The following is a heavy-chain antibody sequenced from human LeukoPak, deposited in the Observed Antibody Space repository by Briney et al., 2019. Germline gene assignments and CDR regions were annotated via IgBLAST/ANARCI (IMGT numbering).Heavy chain of an antibody. CDR2: IYYSGAT. CDR3: ARAQYSGSCFDY. Sequence: SETLSLTCIVSGGSISGYFWSWVRQAPGTGLDWIGHIYYSGATNYNPSLRSRVTISVDTSKNQFSLKLRSVTAADTAVYYCARAQYSGSCFDYWGQGTLVTVSS. CDR1: GGSISGYF. D-gene: IGHD1-26*01. J-gene: IGHJ4*02. V-gene: IGHV4-59*13.